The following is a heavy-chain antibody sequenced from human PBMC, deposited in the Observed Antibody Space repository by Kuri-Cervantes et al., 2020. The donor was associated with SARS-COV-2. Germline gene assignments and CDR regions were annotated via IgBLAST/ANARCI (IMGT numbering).Heavy chain of an antibody. CDR1: GFTFSGSA. V-gene: IGHV3-73*01. Sequence: GGSLRLSCAASGFTFSGSAMHWVRQASGKGLEWVGRIRSKDKNYATAYAASLKGRFTISRDDAKNTAYLQMNSLETEDTAVYYYAKRAMVRGMYYFDYWGQGTLVTVSS. D-gene: IGHD3-10*01. CDR2: IRSKDKNYAT. CDR3: AKRAMVRGMYYFDY. J-gene: IGHJ4*02.